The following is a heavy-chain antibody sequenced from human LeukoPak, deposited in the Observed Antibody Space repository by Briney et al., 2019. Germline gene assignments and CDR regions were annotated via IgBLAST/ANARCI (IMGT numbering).Heavy chain of an antibody. V-gene: IGHV3-74*01. CDR2: INSDGRST. CDR1: GFTFSNYW. Sequence: GGSLRLSCAASGFTFSNYWMRWVRQAPGKGLVWVSCINSDGRSTNYADSVKGRFTISRDNAKNTLYLQMNSLRAEDTAVYYCARGADSGYSSDNWGQGTLVSVSS. J-gene: IGHJ4*02. CDR3: ARGADSGYSSDN. D-gene: IGHD3-9*01.